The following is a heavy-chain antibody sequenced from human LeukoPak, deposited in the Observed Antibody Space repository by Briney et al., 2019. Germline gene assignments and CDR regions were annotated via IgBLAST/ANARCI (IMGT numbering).Heavy chain of an antibody. Sequence: TSETLSLTCTVSGGSISSYYWSWIRQPPGKGLEWIGYIYYSGSTNYNPSLKSRVTISVDTSKNQFSLKLSSVTAADTAVYYCVYTMIGAHYYMDVWGKGTTVTVSS. D-gene: IGHD3-22*01. J-gene: IGHJ6*03. V-gene: IGHV4-59*12. CDR2: IYYSGST. CDR1: GGSISSYY. CDR3: VYTMIGAHYYMDV.